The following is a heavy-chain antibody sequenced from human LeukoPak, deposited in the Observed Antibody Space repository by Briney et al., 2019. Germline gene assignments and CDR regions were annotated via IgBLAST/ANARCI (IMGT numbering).Heavy chain of an antibody. V-gene: IGHV3-7*01. J-gene: IGHJ4*02. CDR1: GFTFNTLY. CDR3: AKYLSRALDH. CDR2: IRHDGSDS. D-gene: IGHD2/OR15-2a*01. Sequence: GGSLRLSCAPSGFTFNTLYMAWGPRAPGRGPEWVAHIRHDGSDSGYVESVEGRFTVSRDNSKNLLYLQMNNLRVEDTAVYYCAKYLSRALDHWGQGTLVTVSS.